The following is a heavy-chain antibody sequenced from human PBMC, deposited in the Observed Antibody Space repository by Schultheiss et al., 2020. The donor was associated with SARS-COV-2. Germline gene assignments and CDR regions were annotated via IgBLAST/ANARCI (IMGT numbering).Heavy chain of an antibody. Sequence: SETLSLTCTVSGGSISSSSYYWGWIRQPPGKGLEWIGEINHSGSTDYNPSLKSRVTISVDTSKNQFSLKLSSVTAADTAVYYCARKNYGDYENWFDPWGQGTLVTVSS. V-gene: IGHV4-39*07. CDR1: GGSISSSSYY. J-gene: IGHJ5*02. CDR3: ARKNYGDYENWFDP. CDR2: INHSGST. D-gene: IGHD4-17*01.